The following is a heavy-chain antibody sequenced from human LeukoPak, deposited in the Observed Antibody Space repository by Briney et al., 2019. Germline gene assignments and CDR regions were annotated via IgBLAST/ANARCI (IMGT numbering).Heavy chain of an antibody. CDR2: FNPDNGAT. V-gene: IGHV1-2*02. CDR3: ARDSAEQRDNALGI. Sequence: ASVKVSCKASGYTFTAYYIHWVRQAPGRGLEWMGWFNPDNGATSFARKFQGRVTMTGDTSLATAYMNLSILRSDDSAIYYCARDSAEQRDNALGIWGQGTMVTVS. CDR1: GYTFTAYY. J-gene: IGHJ3*02. D-gene: IGHD1/OR15-1a*01.